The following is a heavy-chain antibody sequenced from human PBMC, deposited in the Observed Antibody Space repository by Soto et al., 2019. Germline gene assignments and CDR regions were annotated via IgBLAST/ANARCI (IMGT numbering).Heavy chain of an antibody. V-gene: IGHV3-66*01. CDR1: GFTVSSNY. D-gene: IGHD6-6*01. CDR2: IYSGGST. Sequence: GGSLRLSCAASGFTVSSNYMSWVRQAPGKGLEWVSVIYSGGSTYYADSVKGRFTISRDNSKNTLYLQMNSLRAEDTAVYYCARDPQRLYRSSSFGLDYWGQGTLVTVSS. J-gene: IGHJ4*02. CDR3: ARDPQRLYRSSSFGLDY.